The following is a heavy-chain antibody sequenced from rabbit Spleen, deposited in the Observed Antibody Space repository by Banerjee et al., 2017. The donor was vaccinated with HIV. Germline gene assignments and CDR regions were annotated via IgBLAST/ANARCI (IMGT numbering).Heavy chain of an antibody. V-gene: IGHV1S45*01. CDR1: GFTLSSYYM. D-gene: IGHD1-1*01. CDR2: INIATGKS. CDR3: ARDLVTVIGWNFNL. Sequence: QEHLKESGGGLVQPGGSLKLSCTASGFTLSSYYMNWVRQAPGKGLEWIACINIATGKSVYASWAKGRFIMFRTSSTTVTLQMTSLTAADTATYFCARDLVTVIGWNFNLWGPGTLVTVS. J-gene: IGHJ4*01.